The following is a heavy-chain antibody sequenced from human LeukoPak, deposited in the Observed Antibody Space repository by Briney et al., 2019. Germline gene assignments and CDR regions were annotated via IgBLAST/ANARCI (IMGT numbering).Heavy chain of an antibody. CDR2: ISAHNGNT. CDR3: ARGATYYYDSSGYYFDY. D-gene: IGHD3-22*01. CDR1: GYSFTSYG. Sequence: GASVKVSCKGSGYSFTSYGISWVRQAPGQGLEWMGWISAHNGNTNYAQKLQGRVTMTTDTSTSTAYMELRSLRSGDTAVYFCARGATYYYDSSGYYFDYWGQGTLVTVSS. J-gene: IGHJ4*02. V-gene: IGHV1-18*01.